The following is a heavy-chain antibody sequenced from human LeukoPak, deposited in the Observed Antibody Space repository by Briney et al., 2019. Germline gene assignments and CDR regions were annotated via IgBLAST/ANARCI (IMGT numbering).Heavy chain of an antibody. Sequence: GESLKISCKGSGYRFTSYWIGWVRQMPGKDLQWMVISYPGESDTRYSPSFQGQVTISADKSISTAYLQWNSLKASDTAMYYCARRWGNYYDSSGPFDPWGQGTLVTVSS. CDR1: GYRFTSYW. V-gene: IGHV5-51*01. J-gene: IGHJ5*02. CDR2: SYPGESDT. D-gene: IGHD3-22*01. CDR3: ARRWGNYYDSSGPFDP.